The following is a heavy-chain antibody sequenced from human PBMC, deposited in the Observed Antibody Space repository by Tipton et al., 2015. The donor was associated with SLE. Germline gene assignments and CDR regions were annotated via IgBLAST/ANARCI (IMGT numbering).Heavy chain of an antibody. CDR2: IYTSGST. Sequence: TLSLTCTVSGGSISSGSYYWSWIRQPAGKGLEWIGRIYTSGSTNYNPSLKSRVTISVDTSKNQFSLKLSSVTAADTAVYYCARAYYYGSGSRYYFDYWGQGTLVTVSS. D-gene: IGHD3-10*01. CDR3: ARAYYYGSGSRYYFDY. CDR1: GGSISSGSYY. J-gene: IGHJ4*02. V-gene: IGHV4-61*02.